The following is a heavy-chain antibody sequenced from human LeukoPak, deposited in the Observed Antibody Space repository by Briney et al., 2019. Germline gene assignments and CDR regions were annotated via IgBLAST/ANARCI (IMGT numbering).Heavy chain of an antibody. V-gene: IGHV1-46*01. CDR1: GYTFTSYY. CDR2: INPSGGST. D-gene: IGHD2-15*01. Sequence: ASVKVSCKASGYTFTSYYMHWVRQAPGQGLEWMGIINPSGGSTSYAQKFQGRVTMTRDMSTSTVHMELSSLRSEDTAVYYCAREPLAATQRLMEFDPWGQGTLVTVSS. J-gene: IGHJ5*02. CDR3: AREPLAATQRLMEFDP.